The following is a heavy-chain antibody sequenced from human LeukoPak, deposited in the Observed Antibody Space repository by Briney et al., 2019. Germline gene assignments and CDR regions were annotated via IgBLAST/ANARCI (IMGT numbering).Heavy chain of an antibody. J-gene: IGHJ6*03. Sequence: GGSLRLSCAASGFTFSSYGMHWVRQAPGKGLEWVAFIRYDGSNKYYADSVKGRFTISRDNSKNTLYLQMNSLRAEDTAVCYCAKTYYDFWSGYPDYYYYYMDVWGKGTTVTVSS. D-gene: IGHD3-3*01. CDR1: GFTFSSYG. CDR2: IRYDGSNK. V-gene: IGHV3-30*02. CDR3: AKTYYDFWSGYPDYYYYYMDV.